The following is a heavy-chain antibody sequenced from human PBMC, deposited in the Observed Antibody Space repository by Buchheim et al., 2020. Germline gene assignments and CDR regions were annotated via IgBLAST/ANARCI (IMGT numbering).Heavy chain of an antibody. Sequence: QVQLVESGGGVVQPGRSLRLSCAASVFTFSSYAMHWVRQAPGKGLEWVAVISYDGSNKYYADSVKGRFTISRDNSKNTLYLQMNSLRAEDTAVYYCARVLQLWTHYFDYWGQGTL. D-gene: IGHD5-18*01. V-gene: IGHV3-30-3*01. J-gene: IGHJ4*02. CDR3: ARVLQLWTHYFDY. CDR2: ISYDGSNK. CDR1: VFTFSSYA.